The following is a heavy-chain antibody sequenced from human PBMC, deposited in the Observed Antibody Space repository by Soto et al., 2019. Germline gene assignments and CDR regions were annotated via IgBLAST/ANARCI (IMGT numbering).Heavy chain of an antibody. CDR2: IYYSGST. CDR3: ARHDYGDYVFPNWFDP. D-gene: IGHD4-17*01. V-gene: IGHV4-39*01. CDR1: GGSISSSSYY. J-gene: IGHJ5*02. Sequence: TSETLSLTCTVSGGSISSSSYYWGRIRQPPGKGLEWIGSIYYSGSTYYNPSLKSRVTISVDTSKNQFSLKLSSVTAADTAVYYCARHDYGDYVFPNWFDPWGQGTLVTVSS.